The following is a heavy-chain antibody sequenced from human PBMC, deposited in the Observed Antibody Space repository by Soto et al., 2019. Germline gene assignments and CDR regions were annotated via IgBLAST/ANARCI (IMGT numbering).Heavy chain of an antibody. J-gene: IGHJ4*02. CDR2: IYYSGST. D-gene: IGHD6-13*01. CDR1: GGSISSYC. CDR3: ARVAPYQRAAIDY. Sequence: PSETLSLTCTVSGGSISSYCWSWIRQPPGKGLEWIGYIYYSGSTNYNPSLKSRVTISVDTSKNQFSLKLSSVTAADTAVYYCARVAPYQRAAIDYWGQGTLVTVSS. V-gene: IGHV4-59*01.